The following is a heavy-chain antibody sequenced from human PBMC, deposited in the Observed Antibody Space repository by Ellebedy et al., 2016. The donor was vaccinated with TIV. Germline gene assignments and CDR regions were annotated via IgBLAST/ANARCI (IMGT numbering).Heavy chain of an antibody. CDR1: GFTFSDYY. CDR2: FSTPGSII. CDR3: ARVQLVWFESDC. J-gene: IGHJ4*02. Sequence: GESLKISCAASGFTFSDYYMSWVRQAPGKGLEWVAYFSTPGSIIYYADSVKGRFTISRDIAKNSLYLQMNSLRAEDTAVYYCARVQLVWFESDCWGQGTLVTVSS. V-gene: IGHV3-11*04. D-gene: IGHD3-10*01.